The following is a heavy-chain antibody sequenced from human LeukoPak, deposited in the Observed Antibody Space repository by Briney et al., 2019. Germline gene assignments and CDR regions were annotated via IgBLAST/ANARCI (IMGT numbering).Heavy chain of an antibody. CDR3: AREGYYDSSGYSIRFSY. V-gene: IGHV3-74*01. Sequence: GGSLRLSCEASECTFSSYWMHWVRQAPGKGLVWVSRINSDGRTTIYADSVKGRFTISRDNAKNTLYLQMNSLRAEDTAVYYCAREGYYDSSGYSIRFSYWGQGTLVTVSS. J-gene: IGHJ4*02. CDR1: ECTFSSYW. D-gene: IGHD3-22*01. CDR2: INSDGRTT.